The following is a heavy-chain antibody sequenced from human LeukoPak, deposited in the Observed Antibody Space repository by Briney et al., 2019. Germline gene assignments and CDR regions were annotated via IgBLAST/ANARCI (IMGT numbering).Heavy chain of an antibody. CDR2: ISGSGGST. Sequence: GGSLRLSCAASGFTFSSYAMHWVRQAPGKGLEWVSAISGSGGSTYYADSVKGRFTISRDNSKNTLYLQMNSLRAEDTAVYYCAKDDSYDYVWGSYRSRYYFDYWGQGTLVTVSS. CDR3: AKDDSYDYVWGSYRSRYYFDY. V-gene: IGHV3-23*01. D-gene: IGHD3-16*02. J-gene: IGHJ4*02. CDR1: GFTFSSYA.